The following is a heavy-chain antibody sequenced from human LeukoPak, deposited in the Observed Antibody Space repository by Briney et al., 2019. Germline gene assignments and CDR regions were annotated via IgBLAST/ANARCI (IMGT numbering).Heavy chain of an antibody. CDR3: ARSGANYDILTGYYPNWFDP. Sequence: PSETLSLTCTVSGGSISSYYWSWIRQPPRKGLEWIGYIYYSGSTNYNPSLKSRVTISVDTSKNQFSLKLSSVTAADTAVYYCARSGANYDILTGYYPNWFDPWGQGTLVTVSS. CDR1: GGSISSYY. J-gene: IGHJ5*02. CDR2: IYYSGST. D-gene: IGHD3-9*01. V-gene: IGHV4-59*01.